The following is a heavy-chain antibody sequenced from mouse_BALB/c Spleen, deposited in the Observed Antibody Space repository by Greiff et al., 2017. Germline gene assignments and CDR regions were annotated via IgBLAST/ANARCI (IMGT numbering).Heavy chain of an antibody. CDR3: ARVWDKDAMDY. CDR2: ISSGGSSN. D-gene: IGHD4-1*01. V-gene: IGHV5-6*01. Sequence: EVQRVESGGDLVKPGGSLKLSCAASGFSFSSYGMSWVRPTPDKRLEWVATISSGGSSNYYPDSVKGRFTIYRDNAKNTLYLQMSSLKSEDTAMYYCARVWDKDAMDYWGQGTSVTVSS. CDR1: GFSFSSYG. J-gene: IGHJ4*01.